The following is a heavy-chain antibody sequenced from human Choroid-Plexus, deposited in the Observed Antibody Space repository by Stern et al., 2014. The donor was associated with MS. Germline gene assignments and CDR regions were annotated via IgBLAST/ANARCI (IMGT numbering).Heavy chain of an antibody. D-gene: IGHD2-15*01. CDR3: AKDRQWSTYFFDY. CDR2: ISYDGSDK. V-gene: IGHV3-30*18. Sequence: QDQLVQSGGGVAQPGRPLILSCAASVFTFSNFGMHWVRQAPGKGLEWVALISYDGSDKYYADSVKGRFAIFRDNSKNTLYMHMNSLRAEDTAVYYCAKDRQWSTYFFDYWGQGSLVTVSS. J-gene: IGHJ4*02. CDR1: VFTFSNFG.